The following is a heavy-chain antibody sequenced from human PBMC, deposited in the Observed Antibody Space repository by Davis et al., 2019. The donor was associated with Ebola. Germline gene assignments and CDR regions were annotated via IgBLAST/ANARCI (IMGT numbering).Heavy chain of an antibody. CDR2: ISSSSSYM. V-gene: IGHV3-21*01. J-gene: IGHJ2*01. CDR1: GFTFSTYA. Sequence: GESLKISCAASGFTFSTYAMNWVRQAPGKGLEWVSSISSSSSYMYYADSVRGRFTISRDNAKNSLYLQMNSLRAEDTAVYYCVRDPALVVTGGGWFFGLWGRGTLVTVSS. CDR3: VRDPALVVTGGGWFFGL. D-gene: IGHD2-21*02.